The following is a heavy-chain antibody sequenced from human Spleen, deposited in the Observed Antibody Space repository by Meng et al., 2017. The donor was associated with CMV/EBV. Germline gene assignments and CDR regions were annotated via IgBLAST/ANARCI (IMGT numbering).Heavy chain of an antibody. J-gene: IGHJ3*02. CDR3: ARGGYISSWYLAAFDI. CDR2: INWNGGST. CDR1: GFTFDDYA. D-gene: IGHD6-13*01. V-gene: IGHV3-20*03. Sequence: GFTFDDYAMSWVRQAPGKGLEWVSGINWNGGSTGSADSVKGRFTISRDDAKNSLYLQMNSLRAEDTALYYCARGGYISSWYLAAFDIWGLGTMVTVSS.